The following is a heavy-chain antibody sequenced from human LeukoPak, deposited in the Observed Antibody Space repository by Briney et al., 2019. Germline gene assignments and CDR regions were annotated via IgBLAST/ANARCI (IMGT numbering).Heavy chain of an antibody. J-gene: IGHJ4*02. CDR1: GFTFSSYW. CDR2: IKQDGSEK. V-gene: IGHV3-7*01. Sequence: PGGSLRLSCAVSGFTFSSYWMTWVRQTPGKGLEGVANIKQDGSEKNYVDSVKGRFNVSRDNARNSVYLQMNSLRAEDTAVYFCVRDKRDRAVTGSLFDYWGQGALVTVSS. D-gene: IGHD3-10*01. CDR3: VRDKRDRAVTGSLFDY.